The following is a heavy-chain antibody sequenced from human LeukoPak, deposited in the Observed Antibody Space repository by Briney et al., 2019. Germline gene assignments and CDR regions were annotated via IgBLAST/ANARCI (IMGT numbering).Heavy chain of an antibody. J-gene: IGHJ4*02. CDR3: ARGETDSYYFDY. CDR1: GYTFTSYD. CDR2: MNPNSGNT. D-gene: IGHD3-22*01. V-gene: IGHV1-8*01. Sequence: GASVKVSCKASGYTFTSYDINWVRQATGQGLEWMGWMNPNSGNTGYAQKFQGRVTMTRNTSISTAYMELSSLRSEDTAVYYCARGETDSYYFDYWGQGTLVTVSS.